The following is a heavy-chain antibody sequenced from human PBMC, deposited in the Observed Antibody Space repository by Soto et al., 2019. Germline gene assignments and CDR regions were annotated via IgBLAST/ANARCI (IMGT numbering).Heavy chain of an antibody. D-gene: IGHD3-10*01. CDR3: ASGGITMVRGVMPHFDY. CDR2: INAGNGNT. CDR1: GYTFTSYA. V-gene: IGHV1-3*01. J-gene: IGHJ4*02. Sequence: ASVKVSCKASGYTFTSYAMHWVRQAPGQRLEWMGWINAGNGNTKYSQKFQGRVTITRDTSASTAYMELSSLRSEDTAVYYCASGGITMVRGVMPHFDYWGQGTLVTDSS.